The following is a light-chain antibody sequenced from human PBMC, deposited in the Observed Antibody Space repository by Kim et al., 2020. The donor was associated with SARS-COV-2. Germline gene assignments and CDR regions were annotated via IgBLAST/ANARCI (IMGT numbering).Light chain of an antibody. Sequence: SPGERATLSCRASQSVSGRYLAWYQQKPGQAPRLLICGASARSTGIPDRFTASGSGTDFTLTISRLEPDDFAVYYCQQYCDSQWTFGQGTKVDIK. J-gene: IGKJ1*01. CDR2: GAS. CDR3: QQYCDSQWT. CDR1: QSVSGRY. V-gene: IGKV3-20*01.